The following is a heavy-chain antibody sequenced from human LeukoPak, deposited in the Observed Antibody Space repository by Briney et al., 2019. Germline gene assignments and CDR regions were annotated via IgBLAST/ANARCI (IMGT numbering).Heavy chain of an antibody. J-gene: IGHJ4*02. Sequence: GGSRRLSCAASEFIFSGYWMNWVRQAPGKGLEWVANIKQDGSEKQYVDPVRGRFTISRDNAKNSLYLQMNSLRVEDTAVYYCARDGFVGAADYWGQGTLVTVSS. D-gene: IGHD6-13*01. CDR1: EFIFSGYW. CDR3: ARDGFVGAADY. V-gene: IGHV3-7*01. CDR2: IKQDGSEK.